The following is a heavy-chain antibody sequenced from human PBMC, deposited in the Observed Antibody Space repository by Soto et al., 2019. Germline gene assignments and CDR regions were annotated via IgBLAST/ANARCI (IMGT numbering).Heavy chain of an antibody. V-gene: IGHV4-30-4*01. CDR2: IYYSGST. CDR3: ARELYSSSSNWFDP. CDR1: GGSINSGDYY. Sequence: SETLSLTCTVSGGSINSGDYYWSWIRQPPGKGLEWIGYIYYSGSTNYNPSLKSRVTISVDTSKNQFSLKLSSVTAADTAVYYCARELYSSSSNWFDPWGQGTLVTVS. J-gene: IGHJ5*02. D-gene: IGHD6-13*01.